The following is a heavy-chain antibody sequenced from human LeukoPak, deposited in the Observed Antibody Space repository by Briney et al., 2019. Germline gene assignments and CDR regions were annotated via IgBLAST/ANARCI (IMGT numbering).Heavy chain of an antibody. V-gene: IGHV3-74*01. CDR1: GFTFSNYW. J-gene: IGHJ4*01. CDR2: IDYEGGTT. Sequence: RGSLRLSCAASGFTFSNYWMHWVRQAPGKGLVWVSRIDYEGGTTDYADSVEGRFTISRDNARNTLYLQMNSLRAEGTAIYYCARNNWGIDYWGLGTLVTVSS. D-gene: IGHD1/OR15-1a*01. CDR3: ARNNWGIDY.